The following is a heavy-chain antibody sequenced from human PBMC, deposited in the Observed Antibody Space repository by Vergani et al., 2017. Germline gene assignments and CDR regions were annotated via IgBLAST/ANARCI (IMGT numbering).Heavy chain of an antibody. Sequence: QVQLQQWGPGLVTPSGTLSLTCAVYCGSISSDNWWHWVRQAPGKGLQWIGEIHRSRSPNYNPSLRRRVTRSLDKSKNQFSLKLTSVTAADTAVYFCASNPRLGGDVVDSWGQGTLVTVSS. D-gene: IGHD3-16*01. CDR3: ASNPRLGGDVVDS. J-gene: IGHJ4*02. CDR2: IHRSRSP. V-gene: IGHV4-4*02. CDR1: CGSISSDNW.